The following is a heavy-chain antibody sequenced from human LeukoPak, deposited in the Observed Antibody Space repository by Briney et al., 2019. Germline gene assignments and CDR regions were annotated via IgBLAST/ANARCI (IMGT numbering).Heavy chain of an antibody. J-gene: IGHJ4*02. CDR2: ITSSGNII. D-gene: IGHD6-19*01. CDR1: GFTFSHYA. CDR3: ASSSSGWYYFDY. Sequence: GGSLRLSCAASGFTFSHYAMNWVRQAPGKGLEWVSYITSSGNIIYYADSVKGRFTISRDNAKNSLYLQMNSLRAEDTAVYYCASSSSGWYYFDYWGQGTLVTVSS. V-gene: IGHV3-48*03.